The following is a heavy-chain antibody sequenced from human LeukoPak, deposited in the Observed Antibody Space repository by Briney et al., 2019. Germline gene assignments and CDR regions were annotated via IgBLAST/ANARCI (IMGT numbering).Heavy chain of an antibody. CDR3: ARHRLGQWLEAGAFDI. J-gene: IGHJ3*02. CDR2: IYYSGST. D-gene: IGHD6-19*01. Sequence: SETLSLTCTVSGASVSNNNYYWGWIRQPPGKGLEWIASIYYSGSTYYNPSLKSRVTISVDTSKNQFSLKLSSVTAADTAVYYCARHRLGQWLEAGAFDIWGQGTMVTVSS. V-gene: IGHV4-39*01. CDR1: GASVSNNNYY.